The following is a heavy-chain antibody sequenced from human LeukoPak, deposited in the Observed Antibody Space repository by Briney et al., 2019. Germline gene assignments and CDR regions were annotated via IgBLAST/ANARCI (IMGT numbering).Heavy chain of an antibody. Sequence: PGGSLRLSCAASGFTFSSYAMHWVRQAPGKGLEWVAVISYDGSNKYYADSVKGRSTISRDNSKNTLYLQMNSLRAEDTALYYCAKTPGYATGSAAYFDYWGQGTLVTVSS. D-gene: IGHD3-10*01. CDR3: AKTPGYATGSAAYFDY. J-gene: IGHJ4*02. CDR2: ISYDGSNK. CDR1: GFTFSSYA. V-gene: IGHV3-30-3*02.